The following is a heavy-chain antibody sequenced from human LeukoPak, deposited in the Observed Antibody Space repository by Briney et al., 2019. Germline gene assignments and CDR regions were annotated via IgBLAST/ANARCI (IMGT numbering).Heavy chain of an antibody. CDR1: GVSIRSYY. Sequence: PSETLSLTCNVSGVSIRSYYWSWIRQPAGGGLEWIGRIYISGNTNYNPSLKRRVTMSLDTSKNQFSLNLNSVTAADTAVYYCARTMSFSTQYYFDYWGQGTLVTVSS. D-gene: IGHD3-22*01. J-gene: IGHJ4*02. CDR2: IYISGNT. V-gene: IGHV4-4*07. CDR3: ARTMSFSTQYYFDY.